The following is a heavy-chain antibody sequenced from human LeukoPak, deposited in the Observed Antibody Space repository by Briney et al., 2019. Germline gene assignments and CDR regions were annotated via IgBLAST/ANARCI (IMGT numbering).Heavy chain of an antibody. CDR1: GYTFTAYY. Sequence: GASVKVSCKASGYTFTAYYIHWVRQAPGQALEWMGWINPNSGGTNYAQKFQGRVTMTRDTSISTAYMELSRLRSDDTAVYFCARRCDTSSYYTYYFDYWGQGTLVTVSS. CDR3: ARRCDTSSYYTYYFDY. J-gene: IGHJ4*02. V-gene: IGHV1-2*02. D-gene: IGHD3-22*01. CDR2: INPNSGGT.